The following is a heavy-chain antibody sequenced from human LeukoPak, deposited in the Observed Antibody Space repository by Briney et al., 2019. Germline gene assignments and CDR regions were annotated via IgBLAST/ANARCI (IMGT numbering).Heavy chain of an antibody. CDR2: IYTSGST. CDR3: ASSGHAYNSRHFDS. CDR1: GGSISSGSYY. Sequence: SETLSLTCTVSGGSISSGSYYWSWIRQPAGKGLEWIGRIYTSGSTNYNPSLKSRVTISVDTSKNQFSLKLSSVTAADTAVYCCASSGHAYNSRHFDSWGQGTLVTVSS. D-gene: IGHD5-24*01. V-gene: IGHV4-61*02. J-gene: IGHJ4*02.